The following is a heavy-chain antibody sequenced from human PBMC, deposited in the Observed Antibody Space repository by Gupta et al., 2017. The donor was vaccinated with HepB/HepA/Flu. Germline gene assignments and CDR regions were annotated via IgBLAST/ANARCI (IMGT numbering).Heavy chain of an antibody. D-gene: IGHD5-24*01. J-gene: IGHJ5*02. CDR3: AREIGMAHHGDWFDP. Sequence: QLQLQESGPGLVKPSETLSLTCTVSGGSISSSSYYWGWIRQPPGKGLEWIGSIYYSGSTYYNPSLKSRVTISVDTSKNQFSLKLSSVTAADTAVYYCAREIGMAHHGDWFDPWGQGTLVTVSS. CDR1: GGSISSSSYY. V-gene: IGHV4-39*01. CDR2: IYYSGST.